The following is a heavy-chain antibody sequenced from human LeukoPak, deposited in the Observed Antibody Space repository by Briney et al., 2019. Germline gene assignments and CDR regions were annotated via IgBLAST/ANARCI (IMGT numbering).Heavy chain of an antibody. D-gene: IGHD2-15*01. Sequence: PSETLSLTXTVSGGSISSSTYYWACIRQPPGKGLEWIGTIYYSGSTYYNPSLKSRVTISVDTSKNQFSLKLASLTAADTAVYYCARYRCCSGGSCYRWFDPWGQGTLVTVSS. V-gene: IGHV4-39*01. J-gene: IGHJ5*02. CDR1: GGSISSSTYY. CDR2: IYYSGST. CDR3: ARYRCCSGGSCYRWFDP.